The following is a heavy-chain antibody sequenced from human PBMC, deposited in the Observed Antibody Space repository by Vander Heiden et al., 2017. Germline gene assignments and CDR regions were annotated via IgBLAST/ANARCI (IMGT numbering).Heavy chain of an antibody. V-gene: IGHV3-9*01. CDR2: ISWNSGRI. CDR1: GFTFDDYA. CDR3: AKDMEYSGSLLTD. J-gene: IGHJ4*01. D-gene: IGHD1-26*01. Sequence: EVQLVESGGGLVQPGRSLRLSCAVPGFTFDDYAMHWVRQAPGKGLEWVSGISWNSGRIGYADSVKGRFTISRDNAKNSLYLQMNSLRAEDTALYYCAKDMEYSGSLLTDWGQGTLVTVSS.